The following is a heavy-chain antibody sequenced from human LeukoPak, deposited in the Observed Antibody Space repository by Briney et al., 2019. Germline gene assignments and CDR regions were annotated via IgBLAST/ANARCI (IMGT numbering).Heavy chain of an antibody. CDR3: ARDDIPVI. V-gene: IGHV3-53*01. CDR2: IYRDGRT. CDR1: GSSVSDYY. Sequence: PGGSLRLSCAASGSSVSDYYMNWVRQAPGKGLEWVSFIYRDGRTYYADSVKGRFTISRDNSKNTVYLQMNSLRVEDTAMYFCARDDIPVIWGQGTLVTVSS. D-gene: IGHD2-15*01. J-gene: IGHJ4*02.